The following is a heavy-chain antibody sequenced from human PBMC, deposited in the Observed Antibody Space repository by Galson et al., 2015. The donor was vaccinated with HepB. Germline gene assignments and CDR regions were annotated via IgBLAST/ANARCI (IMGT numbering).Heavy chain of an antibody. CDR3: AKDHRRSGELLSGAFDI. V-gene: IGHV3-23*01. CDR1: GFTFSDYA. CDR2: ISGRGVST. J-gene: IGHJ3*02. Sequence: SLRLSCAASGFTFSDYAMSWVRQAPGAGLHWVSTISGRGVSTYYADSLMGDSVKGRFIISRDNSKNAGDLPMNSLRAEDTAVYYCAKDHRRSGELLSGAFDIWGQGTKVSASS. D-gene: IGHD3-10*01.